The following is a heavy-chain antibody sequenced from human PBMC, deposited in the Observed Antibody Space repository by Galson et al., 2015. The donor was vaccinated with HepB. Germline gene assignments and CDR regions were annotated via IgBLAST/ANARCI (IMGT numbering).Heavy chain of an antibody. D-gene: IGHD5-18*01. V-gene: IGHV3-48*04. J-gene: IGHJ4*02. Sequence: SLRLSCAASGFTFSSYSMNWVRQAPGKGLEWVSNIGGGGTATNYADSVKGRFTISRDNAKNSVYLQMNSLRADDMAVYYCARGQYSNPHWGQRTLVTVSS. CDR3: ARGQYSNPH. CDR1: GFTFSSYS. CDR2: IGGGGTAT.